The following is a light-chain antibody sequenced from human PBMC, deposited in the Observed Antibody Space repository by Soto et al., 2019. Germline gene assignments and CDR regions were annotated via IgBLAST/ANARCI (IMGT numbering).Light chain of an antibody. J-gene: IGKJ4*01. V-gene: IGKV3-11*01. CDR2: DAV. Sequence: ETVLTQSPATLSLSPGERAILSCRASQSISSYLAWYQQKPGQAPRLLISDAVNRATGIPARFGGSGSGTDFTLIIGSLEPEDVAVYYWQARINWPLTFGGGTRVQIK. CDR3: QARINWPLT. CDR1: QSISSY.